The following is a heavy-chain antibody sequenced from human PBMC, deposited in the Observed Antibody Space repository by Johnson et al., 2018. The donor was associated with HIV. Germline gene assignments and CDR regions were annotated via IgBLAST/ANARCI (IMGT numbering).Heavy chain of an antibody. CDR2: ISSGGSTI. J-gene: IGHJ3*02. CDR1: GFTFSDYY. CDR3: ARVWRNEGRHGFDI. D-gene: IGHD1-1*01. V-gene: IGHV3-11*04. Sequence: QVQLMESGGGVVQPGRSLRLSCAASGFTFSDYYMSWIRQAPGKGLEWVSYISSGGSTIYDADSVKGRFTISRDNAKNSLYLQMNSLRAEDTAVYYCARVWRNEGRHGFDIWGQGTMVTVSS.